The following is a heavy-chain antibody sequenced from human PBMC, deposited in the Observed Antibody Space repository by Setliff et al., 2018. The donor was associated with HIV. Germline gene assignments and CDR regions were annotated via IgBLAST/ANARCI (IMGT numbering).Heavy chain of an antibody. Sequence: LRLSCAASTASEVTISSRAIHWVRQAPGKGLEWVAAVSDDGTNTYYAASVRGRFTVSRDVSRHTVYLQMSSLRADDTALYYCARDQGRLGSYSYFYYMDVWGKGTTVTVSS. D-gene: IGHD3-16*01. CDR2: VSDDGTNT. J-gene: IGHJ6*03. CDR3: ARDQGRLGSYSYFYYMDV. V-gene: IGHV3-30*03. CDR1: TASEVTISSRA.